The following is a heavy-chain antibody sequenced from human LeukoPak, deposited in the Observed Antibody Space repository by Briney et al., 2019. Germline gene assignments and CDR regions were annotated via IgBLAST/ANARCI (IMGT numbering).Heavy chain of an antibody. CDR3: ASIGYCSSTSCYTFDY. CDR1: GGSISSGDYY. CDR2: IYYSGST. V-gene: IGHV4-30-4*01. Sequence: SQTLSLTCTVSGGSISSGDYYWSWIRQPPGTGLEWIGYIYYSGSTYYNPSLKSRVTISVDTSKNQFSLKLSSVTAADTAVYYCASIGYCSSTSCYTFDYWGQGTLVTVSS. J-gene: IGHJ4*02. D-gene: IGHD2-2*01.